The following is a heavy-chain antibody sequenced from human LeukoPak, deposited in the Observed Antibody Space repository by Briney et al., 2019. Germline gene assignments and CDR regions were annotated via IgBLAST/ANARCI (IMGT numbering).Heavy chain of an antibody. D-gene: IGHD5-18*01. J-gene: IGHJ4*02. Sequence: SVKVSCKASGGTFSSYAISWVRQAPGQGLEWMGRIIPILGIANYAQKFQGRVTITADKSTSTAYMELSSLRSEDTAVYYCARDRIDTAKSRTFGYWGQGTLVTVSS. CDR1: GGTFSSYA. CDR2: IIPILGIA. V-gene: IGHV1-69*04. CDR3: ARDRIDTAKSRTFGY.